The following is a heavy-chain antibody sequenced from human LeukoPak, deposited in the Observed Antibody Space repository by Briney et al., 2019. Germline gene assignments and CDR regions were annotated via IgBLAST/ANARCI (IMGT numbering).Heavy chain of an antibody. CDR3: ASLLGYSSWYVPLYYY. J-gene: IGHJ4*02. CDR2: ISSSGSTI. D-gene: IGHD6-13*01. V-gene: IGHV3-11*04. Sequence: SGGSLRLSCAASGFTFSDYYMSWIRQAPGKGLEWVSYISSSGSTIYYADSVKGRFTISRDNAKNSLYLQMNSLRAEDTAVYYCASLLGYSSWYVPLYYYWGQGTLVTVSS. CDR1: GFTFSDYY.